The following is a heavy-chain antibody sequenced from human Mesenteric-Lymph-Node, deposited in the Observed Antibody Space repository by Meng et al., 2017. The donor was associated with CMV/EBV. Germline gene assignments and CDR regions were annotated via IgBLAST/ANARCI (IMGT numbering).Heavy chain of an antibody. Sequence: QITLNESGPTLVKPTQTLTLTFTFPGFSLSTSGVGVGWIRQPPGKALEWLALIYWNDDKRYSPSLKSRLTITKDTSKNQVVLTMTNMDPVDTATYYCAHSSGIAAAGPFYFDYWGQGTLVTVSS. CDR2: IYWNDDK. D-gene: IGHD6-13*01. V-gene: IGHV2-5*01. J-gene: IGHJ4*02. CDR1: GFSLSTSGVG. CDR3: AHSSGIAAAGPFYFDY.